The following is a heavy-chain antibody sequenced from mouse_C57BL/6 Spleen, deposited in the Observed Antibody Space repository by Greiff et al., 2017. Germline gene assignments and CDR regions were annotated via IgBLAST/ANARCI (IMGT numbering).Heavy chain of an antibody. CDR3: ARDDYGGGAWFAY. V-gene: IGHV1-12*01. J-gene: IGHJ3*01. Sequence: VQLQQSGAELVRPGASVKMSCKASGYTFTSYNMHWVKQTPRQGLEWIGAINPGNGDTSYNQKFKGKATLTVEKSSSTAYKQLSSLTSEDSAVYFCARDDYGGGAWFAYWGQGTLVTVSA. CDR2: INPGNGDT. D-gene: IGHD2-4*01. CDR1: GYTFTSYN.